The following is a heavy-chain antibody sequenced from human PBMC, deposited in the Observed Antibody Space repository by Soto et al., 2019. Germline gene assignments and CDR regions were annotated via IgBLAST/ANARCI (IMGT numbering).Heavy chain of an antibody. D-gene: IGHD5-12*01. J-gene: IGHJ5*02. Sequence: SETLSLTCTVSGGSISSSSYYWGWIRQPPGKELEWIGSIYYSGSTYYNPSLKSRVTISVDTSKNQFSLKLSSVTAADTAVYYCARDGEVASNLHWVDLWGQGTLVTVSS. V-gene: IGHV4-39*02. CDR1: GGSISSSSYY. CDR3: ARDGEVASNLHWVDL. CDR2: IYYSGST.